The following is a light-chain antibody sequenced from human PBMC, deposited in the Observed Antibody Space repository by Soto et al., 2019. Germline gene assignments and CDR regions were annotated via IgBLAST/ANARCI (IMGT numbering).Light chain of an antibody. J-gene: IGKJ1*01. CDR3: QQRSNWT. Sequence: EIVLTQSPATLSLSPGERATLSCRASQSVSSYLAWYQQKPVQAPRLLIYDASNRATGIPARFSGSGSGTDFPLTISSLEPEDFAVYYCQQRSNWTFGQGTKVEIK. CDR2: DAS. CDR1: QSVSSY. V-gene: IGKV3-11*01.